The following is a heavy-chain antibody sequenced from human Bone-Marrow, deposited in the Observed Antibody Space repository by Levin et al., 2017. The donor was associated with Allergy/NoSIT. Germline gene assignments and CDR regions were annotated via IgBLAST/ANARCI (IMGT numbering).Heavy chain of an antibody. V-gene: IGHV2-70*04. D-gene: IGHD1/OR15-1a*01. Sequence: PSQTLSLTCTFSGFSLSTSGMRVSWIRQPPGKALEWLARIDWDDDKFYNTSLNTRLAIPKDTSKNQVVLTMTNMDPVDTGTYYCARMSLTGTLDYWGQGTVVIVSS. CDR2: IDWDDDK. J-gene: IGHJ4*02. CDR1: GFSLSTSGMR. CDR3: ARMSLTGTLDY.